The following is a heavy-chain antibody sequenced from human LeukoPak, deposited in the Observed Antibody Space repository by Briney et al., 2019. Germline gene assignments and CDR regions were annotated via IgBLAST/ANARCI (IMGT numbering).Heavy chain of an antibody. V-gene: IGHV5-51*01. CDR3: ARLDLSSTSCCLDY. CDR2: IHPGDSDT. J-gene: IGHJ4*02. CDR1: GYSFTSYW. D-gene: IGHD2-2*01. Sequence: GESLKISCKGSGYSFTSYWIGWVRQMPGRGLEWMGIIHPGDSDTRYSPSFQGLVTISVDKSISTAYLQWSSLKASDTAMYYCARLDLSSTSCCLDYWGQGTLVTVSS.